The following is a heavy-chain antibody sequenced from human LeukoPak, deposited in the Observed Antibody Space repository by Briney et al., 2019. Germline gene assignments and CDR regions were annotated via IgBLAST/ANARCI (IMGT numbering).Heavy chain of an antibody. Sequence: PSETLSLTCTVSGGSISSYYWSWSRQPPGKGLEWIGYIYYSGSTNYNPSLKSRVTISVHTSKNQFSLKLSSVTAADTAVYYCARDGQERDVVSPLYYFDYWGQGTLVTVSS. J-gene: IGHJ4*02. D-gene: IGHD5-24*01. CDR1: GGSISSYY. CDR3: ARDGQERDVVSPLYYFDY. CDR2: IYYSGST. V-gene: IGHV4-59*01.